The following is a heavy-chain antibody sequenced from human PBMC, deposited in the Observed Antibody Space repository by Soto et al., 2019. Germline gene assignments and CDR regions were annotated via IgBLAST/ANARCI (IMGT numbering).Heavy chain of an antibody. CDR3: ARPYYYDSSEPAFDY. J-gene: IGHJ4*02. D-gene: IGHD3-22*01. CDR2: ISYDGSNK. Sequence: GESLKISCAASGFTFSSYAMHWVRQAPGKGLEWVAVISYDGSNKYYADSVKGRFTISRDNSKNTLYLQMNSLRAEDTAVYYCARPYYYDSSEPAFDYWGQGTLVTVSS. V-gene: IGHV3-30-3*01. CDR1: GFTFSSYA.